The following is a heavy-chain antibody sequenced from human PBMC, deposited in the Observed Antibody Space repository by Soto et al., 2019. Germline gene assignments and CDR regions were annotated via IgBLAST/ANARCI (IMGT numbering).Heavy chain of an antibody. Sequence: GGSLRLSCAASGFTFSGYGMHWVRQAPGKGLEWVAVISYHGRNKYYVDSVKGRFTISRDDSKSTLYLQMDSVRAEDTAVYYCVKDGSLEVPDVPLEEYYFDHWGQGTLVTVSS. D-gene: IGHD3-3*01. J-gene: IGHJ4*02. CDR1: GFTFSGYG. CDR2: ISYHGRNK. V-gene: IGHV3-30*18. CDR3: VKDGSLEVPDVPLEEYYFDH.